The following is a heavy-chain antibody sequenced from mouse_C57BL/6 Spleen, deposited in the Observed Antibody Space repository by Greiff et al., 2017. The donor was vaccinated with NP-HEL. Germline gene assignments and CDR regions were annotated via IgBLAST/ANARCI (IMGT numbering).Heavy chain of an antibody. J-gene: IGHJ2*01. CDR2: ISDGGSYT. Sequence: EVHLVESGGGLVKPGGSLKLSCAASGFTFSSYAMSWVRQTPEKRLEWVATISDGGSYTYYPDNVKGRFTISRDNAKNNLYLQMSHLKSEDTAMYYCARLLQDYFDYWGQGTTLTVSS. D-gene: IGHD1-1*01. CDR1: GFTFSSYA. CDR3: ARLLQDYFDY. V-gene: IGHV5-4*01.